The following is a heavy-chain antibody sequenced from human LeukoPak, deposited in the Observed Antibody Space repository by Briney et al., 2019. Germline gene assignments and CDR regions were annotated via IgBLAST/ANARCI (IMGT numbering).Heavy chain of an antibody. CDR1: GFTFSSYS. J-gene: IGHJ6*03. CDR2: ISSSSSTI. Sequence: GGSLRLSCAASGFTFSSYSMNWVRQAPGKGLEWVSYISSSSSTIYYADSVKGRFTISRDNAKNSLYLQMNSLRAEDTAVYYCARWKRDGYNYDGYYYYYMDVWGKGTTVTVSS. V-gene: IGHV3-48*04. CDR3: ARWKRDGYNYDGYYYYYMDV. D-gene: IGHD5-24*01.